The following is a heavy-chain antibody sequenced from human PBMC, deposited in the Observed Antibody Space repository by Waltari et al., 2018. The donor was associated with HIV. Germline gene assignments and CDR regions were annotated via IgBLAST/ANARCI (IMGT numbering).Heavy chain of an antibody. CDR1: GYNFGSYW. CDR3: ARVLIGADNSFDF. J-gene: IGHJ3*01. D-gene: IGHD2-21*01. CDR2: IYPGDSET. V-gene: IGHV5-51*01. Sequence: EVQLVQSGPEVKKPGESAKVSCRISGYNFGSYWIGWVRQMSGKGLEWMGIIYPGDSETRYNPSFQGKVTTAADTSINTAYLQWHRLQASDTAVYYCARVLIGADNSFDFWGQGTMVTVSS.